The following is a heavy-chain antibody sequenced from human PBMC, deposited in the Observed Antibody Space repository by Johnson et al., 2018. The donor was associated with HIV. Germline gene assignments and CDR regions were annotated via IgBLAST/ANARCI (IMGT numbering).Heavy chain of an antibody. CDR2: ISWNSGSI. Sequence: VQLVESGGGVVRPGGSLRLSCATSGFTFDDYAMHWVRQAPGKGLEWVSGISWNSGSIGYADSVKGRFTISRDNAKNSLYLQMNSLRAEDTALYYCAKDRRAAAADAFDIWGQGTMVTVSS. J-gene: IGHJ3*02. D-gene: IGHD6-13*01. CDR3: AKDRRAAAADAFDI. CDR1: GFTFDDYA. V-gene: IGHV3-9*01.